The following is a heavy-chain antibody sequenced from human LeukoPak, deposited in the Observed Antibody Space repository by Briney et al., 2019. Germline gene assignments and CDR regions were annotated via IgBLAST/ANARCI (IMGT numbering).Heavy chain of an antibody. CDR2: IYSSGST. CDR1: GGSISRGSYS. V-gene: IGHV4-61*02. Sequence: PSQTLSLTCTISGGSISRGSYSWSWIRQPAGKGLEWIGRIYSSGSTNYNPSLKSRITISVDTAKNQFSLKLTSVTAADTAVYYCGRLQPRQGWFDPWGQGTLVTVSS. CDR3: GRLQPRQGWFDP. J-gene: IGHJ5*02.